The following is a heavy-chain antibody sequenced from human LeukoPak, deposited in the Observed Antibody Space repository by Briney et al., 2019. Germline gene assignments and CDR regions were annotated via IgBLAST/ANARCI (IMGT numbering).Heavy chain of an antibody. CDR2: INPDSGGT. CDR3: TREARAGNWFDP. CDR1: GYTFTDYY. Sequence: ASVKVSCKASGYTFTDYYIHWVRHAPGQGLEWMGWINPDSGGTNYAQKFQGRVTMTRDTSISTVYMELSRLRTDDTAVFYCTREARAGNWFDPWGQGTLVTVSS. D-gene: IGHD5-12*01. J-gene: IGHJ5*02. V-gene: IGHV1-2*02.